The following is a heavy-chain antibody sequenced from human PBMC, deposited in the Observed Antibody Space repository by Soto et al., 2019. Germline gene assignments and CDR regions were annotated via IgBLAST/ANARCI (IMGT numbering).Heavy chain of an antibody. J-gene: IGHJ3*01. Sequence: QVQLQESGPGLVKPSGTLSLTCAVSGDSISNSRWWTGVRQPPGKGLEWIGDIFHSGDTNYNPSLQSRVFISVDKSQNPFSLKVSSVTAADTAVYYCAYSTGWYRHDVWGQGTVVTVSS. CDR2: IFHSGDT. CDR1: GDSISNSRW. CDR3: AYSTGWYRHDV. D-gene: IGHD6-19*01. V-gene: IGHV4-4*02.